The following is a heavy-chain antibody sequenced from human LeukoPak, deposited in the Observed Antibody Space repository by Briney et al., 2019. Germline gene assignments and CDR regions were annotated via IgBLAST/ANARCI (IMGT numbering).Heavy chain of an antibody. CDR3: ARDSLASYYDSSGYPPSVFDY. V-gene: IGHV3-30-3*01. J-gene: IGHJ4*02. D-gene: IGHD3-22*01. CDR2: ISYDGSNK. CDR1: GFTFSSYA. Sequence: GGSLRLSCAASGFTFSSYAMHWVRQAPGKGLEWVAVISYDGSNKYYADSVKGRFTISRDNSKNTLYLQMNSLRAEDTAVYYCARDSLASYYDSSGYPPSVFDYWGQGTLVTVSS.